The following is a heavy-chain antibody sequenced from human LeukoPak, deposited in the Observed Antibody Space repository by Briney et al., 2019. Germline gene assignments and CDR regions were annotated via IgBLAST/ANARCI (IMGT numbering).Heavy chain of an antibody. CDR2: ISWSGGTL. Sequence: SLRLSCVVSGFTFDDHSMHWVRQAPGKGLEWVSGISWSGGTLGYADSVKGRFTISRDNAENSLHLQMNSLRADDTAVYYCASSNYYDISAYSDYWGQGTLVTVSS. D-gene: IGHD3-22*01. V-gene: IGHV3-9*01. CDR1: GFTFDDHS. CDR3: ASSNYYDISAYSDY. J-gene: IGHJ4*02.